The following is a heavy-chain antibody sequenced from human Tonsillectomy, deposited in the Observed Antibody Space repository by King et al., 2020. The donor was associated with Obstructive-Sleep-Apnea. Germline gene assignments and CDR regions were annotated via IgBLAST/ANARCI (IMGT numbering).Heavy chain of an antibody. Sequence: VQLVESGGGLVQPGGSLRLSCAASGFTFSDYAMSWVRQAPGKGLEWVSAISVGGGSGGSTYYADSVKGRFTISRDNSKNTLYLQMNSLRAEDTAVYYCAKVLGAATYYYYYGMDVWGQGTTVTVSS. CDR3: AKVLGAATYYYYYGMDV. CDR2: ISVGGGSGGST. J-gene: IGHJ6*02. CDR1: GFTFSDYA. V-gene: IGHV3-23*04. D-gene: IGHD1-26*01.